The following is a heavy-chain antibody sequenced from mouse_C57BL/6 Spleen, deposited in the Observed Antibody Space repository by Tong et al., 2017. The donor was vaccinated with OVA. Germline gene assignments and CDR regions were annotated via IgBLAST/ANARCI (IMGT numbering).Heavy chain of an antibody. J-gene: IGHJ2*01. D-gene: IGHD3-1*01. V-gene: IGHV1-26*01. Sequence: VQLQQSGPELEQPGASVKMSCKASGYTFTDYYMKWVKQSHGQSLEWIGDINPNNGDTFYNQKFKGKATLTVDKSSSTAYMQRNSLTSEDSAVYYGVGERYWGQGTTLTVSS. CDR2: INPNNGDT. CDR3: VGERY. CDR1: GYTFTDYY.